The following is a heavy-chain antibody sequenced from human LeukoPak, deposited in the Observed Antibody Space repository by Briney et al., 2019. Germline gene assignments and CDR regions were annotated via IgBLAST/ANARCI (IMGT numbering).Heavy chain of an antibody. CDR2: ISGSGGST. J-gene: IGHJ4*02. CDR3: ARFGAEITFGGVIVTNWYFDY. Sequence: PGGSLRLSCAASGFTFSSYGVSWVRQAPGKGLEWVSAISGSGGSTYYADSVKGRFTISRDNSKNTLYLQMNSLRAEDTAVYYCARFGAEITFGGVIVTNWYFDYWGQGTLVTVSS. D-gene: IGHD3-16*02. V-gene: IGHV3-23*01. CDR1: GFTFSSYG.